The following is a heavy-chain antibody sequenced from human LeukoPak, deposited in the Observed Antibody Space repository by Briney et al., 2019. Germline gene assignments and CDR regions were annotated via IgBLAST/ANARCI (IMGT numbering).Heavy chain of an antibody. CDR2: IIPIFGTA. V-gene: IGHV1-69*13. CDR1: GGTFSSYA. J-gene: IGHJ4*02. Sequence: SVKVSCKASGGTFSSYAISWVREAPGQGLEWMGGIIPIFGTANYAQKFQGRVTITADESTSTAYMELSSLRSEDTAVYYCARGPRWLQLGPNFDYWGQGTLVTVSS. D-gene: IGHD5-24*01. CDR3: ARGPRWLQLGPNFDY.